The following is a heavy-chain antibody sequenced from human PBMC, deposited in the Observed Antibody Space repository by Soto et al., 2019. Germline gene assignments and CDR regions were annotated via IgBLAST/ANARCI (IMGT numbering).Heavy chain of an antibody. CDR1: GGTFSNYD. Sequence: QVQLVQSGAEVKKPGSSVKVSCKASGGTFSNYDIIWVRQAPGQGLEWMGGIIPIFVTPNYAQKFKGRVTITADESTNTAYMELSSLRSEDTAVYYCARGRADYNNAYLGRGMDVWGQGTKVTVSS. CDR3: ARGRADYNNAYLGRGMDV. V-gene: IGHV1-69*12. J-gene: IGHJ6*02. CDR2: IIPIFVTP. D-gene: IGHD4-4*01.